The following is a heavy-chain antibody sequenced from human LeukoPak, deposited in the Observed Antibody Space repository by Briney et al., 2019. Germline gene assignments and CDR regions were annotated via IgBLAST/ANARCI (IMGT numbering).Heavy chain of an antibody. CDR3: SRLTQYSSGWCYFDY. J-gene: IGHJ4*02. CDR2: ISWNSGSI. D-gene: IGHD6-19*01. Sequence: PGRSLRLSCAASGFTFDDYAMHWVRQAPGKGLEWVSGISWNSGSIGYADSVKGRFTISRDNAKNSLYLQMNSLRAEDMALYYCSRLTQYSSGWCYFDYWGQGTLVTVSS. V-gene: IGHV3-9*03. CDR1: GFTFDDYA.